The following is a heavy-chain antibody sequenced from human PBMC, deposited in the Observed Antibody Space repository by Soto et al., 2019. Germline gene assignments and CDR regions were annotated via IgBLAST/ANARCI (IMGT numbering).Heavy chain of an antibody. Sequence: ETLSLSGPVSGESFGGSYWGWIRQPPGGGLQWIAEINHTGGTYYNPSLKSRVAISVDTSRARFSLQLTSVTAADTAVYFCATGFGRIGNFWGQGAPVTVSS. CDR2: INHTGGT. V-gene: IGHV4-34*01. CDR1: GESFGGSY. D-gene: IGHD3-16*01. CDR3: ATGFGRIGNF. J-gene: IGHJ4*02.